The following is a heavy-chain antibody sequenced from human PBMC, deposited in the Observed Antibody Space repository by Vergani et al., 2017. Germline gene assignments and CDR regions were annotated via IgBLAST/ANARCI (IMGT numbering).Heavy chain of an antibody. CDR3: ARGPFATAARNYYYYYYMDV. Sequence: QVQLQQWGAGLLKPSETLSLTCAVYGGSFSGYYWSWIRQPPGKGLEWIGEINHSGSTNYNPSLKSRVTISVDTSKNQFSLKLSSVTAADTAVYYCARGPFATAARNYYYYYYMDVWGKGTTVTVSS. J-gene: IGHJ6*03. V-gene: IGHV4-34*01. CDR1: GGSFSGYY. D-gene: IGHD2-2*01. CDR2: INHSGST.